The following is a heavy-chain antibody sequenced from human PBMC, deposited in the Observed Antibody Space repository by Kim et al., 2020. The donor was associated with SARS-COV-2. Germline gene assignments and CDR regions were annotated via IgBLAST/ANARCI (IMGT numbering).Heavy chain of an antibody. D-gene: IGHD6-6*01. CDR3: ARRTALTLRTERIAAPLTSYWYFDL. J-gene: IGHJ2*01. CDR2: IYYSGST. Sequence: SETLSLTCTVSGGSISSYYWSWIRQPPGKGLEWIGYIYYSGSTNYNPSLKSRVTISVDTSKNQFSLKLSSVTAADTAVYYCARRTALTLRTERIAAPLTSYWYFDLWGRGTLVTVSS. CDR1: GGSISSYY. V-gene: IGHV4-59*08.